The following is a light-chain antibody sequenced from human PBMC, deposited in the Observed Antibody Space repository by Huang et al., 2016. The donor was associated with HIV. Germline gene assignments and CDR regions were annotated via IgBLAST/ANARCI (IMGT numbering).Light chain of an antibody. CDR1: QSVSSY. CDR2: DAS. CDR3: QQRSNWPRT. Sequence: EIVLTQSPATLSLSPGERATLSCRASQSVSSYLAWDQQKPGQAARLLINDASNMATGIPARFSGSGSGTDYTLAISSLEPEDFAVYYCQQRSNWPRTFGQGTKVEIK. V-gene: IGKV3-11*01. J-gene: IGKJ1*01.